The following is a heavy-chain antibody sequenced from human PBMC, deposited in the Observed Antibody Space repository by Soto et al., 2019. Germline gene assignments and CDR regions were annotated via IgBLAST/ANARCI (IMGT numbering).Heavy chain of an antibody. D-gene: IGHD2-2*01. CDR2: IIPIFGTA. V-gene: IGHV1-69*01. Sequence: QVQLVQSGAEVKKPGSSVKVSCKASGGTFSSYAISWVRQAPGQGLEWMGGIIPIFGTANYAQKFQGRVTITADEYTSTAYMELSSLRSEDTAVYYCAREALGYCSSTSCYGYDPWGQGTLVTVSS. CDR1: GGTFSSYA. J-gene: IGHJ5*02. CDR3: AREALGYCSSTSCYGYDP.